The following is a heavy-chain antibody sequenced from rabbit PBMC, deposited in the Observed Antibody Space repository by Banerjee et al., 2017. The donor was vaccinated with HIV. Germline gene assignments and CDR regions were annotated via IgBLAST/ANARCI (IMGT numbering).Heavy chain of an antibody. D-gene: IGHD8-1*01. J-gene: IGHJ4*01. Sequence: QQQLEESGGGLVKPEGSLTLSCTASGFSFSNKYVMCWVRQAPGKGLEWIACINTSTGNTVYASWAKGRSTVSKTSSTTVTLQMTSLTAADTATYFCARYADSSWYTFNLWGPGTLVTVS. CDR1: GFSFSNKYV. CDR3: ARYADSSWYTFNL. CDR2: INTSTGNT. V-gene: IGHV1S45*01.